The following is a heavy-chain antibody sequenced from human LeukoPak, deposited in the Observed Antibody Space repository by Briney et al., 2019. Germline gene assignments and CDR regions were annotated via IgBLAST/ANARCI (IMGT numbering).Heavy chain of an antibody. J-gene: IGHJ4*02. V-gene: IGHV3-74*01. D-gene: IGHD4-23*01. Sequence: GGSLRLSCEASGFTFSNHWMHWVRQAPGKGLVWVSVISKDGSTSIYADSVRGRLTISRDNAKNTLYLQMNSLRAEDTAVYYCARGARKGDDYGGFFDYWGQGTLVTVSS. CDR2: ISKDGSTS. CDR1: GFTFSNHW. CDR3: ARGARKGDDYGGFFDY.